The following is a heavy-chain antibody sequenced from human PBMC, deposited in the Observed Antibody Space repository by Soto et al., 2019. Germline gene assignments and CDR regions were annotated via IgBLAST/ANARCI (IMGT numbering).Heavy chain of an antibody. V-gene: IGHV4-30-4*01. D-gene: IGHD6-19*01. CDR2: IYYSGST. J-gene: IGHJ4*02. Sequence: PSETLSLTCTVSGGSISSGDYYWSWIRQPPGKGLEWIGCIYYSGSTYYNPSLKSRVTISVDTSKNQFSLKLTSVTAADSAFYYCARIHWAQSSLDYWGRGILVTVSS. CDR3: ARIHWAQSSLDY. CDR1: GGSISSGDYY.